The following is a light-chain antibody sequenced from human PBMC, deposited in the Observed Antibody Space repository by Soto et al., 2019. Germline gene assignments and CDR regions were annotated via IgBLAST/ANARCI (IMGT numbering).Light chain of an antibody. CDR3: SSYAGSNNLV. V-gene: IGLV2-8*01. CDR2: EVS. Sequence: QSALTQPPSASGSPGQSVTISCTGTSSEVGGYNYVSWYQQYPGKAPKLMIYEVSKRPSGVPDRFSGSKSGNTASLTVSGLQAEDEADYYCSSYAGSNNLVFGGGTKVTVL. J-gene: IGLJ2*01. CDR1: SSEVGGYNY.